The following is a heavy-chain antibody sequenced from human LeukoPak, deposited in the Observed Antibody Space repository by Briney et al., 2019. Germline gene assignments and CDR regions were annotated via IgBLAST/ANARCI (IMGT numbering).Heavy chain of an antibody. CDR3: AREADCSGGNCYRGAFDI. D-gene: IGHD2-15*01. Sequence: GGSLRLSCAASGFTVSDNDIKWVRQAPGKGLEWVAVIWYDGSNDYYANSVKGRFTISRDNPKNTVYLQMNSLRAEDTAIYYCAREADCSGGNCYRGAFDIWGQGTMITVSS. V-gene: IGHV3-33*08. CDR2: IWYDGSND. CDR1: GFTVSDND. J-gene: IGHJ3*02.